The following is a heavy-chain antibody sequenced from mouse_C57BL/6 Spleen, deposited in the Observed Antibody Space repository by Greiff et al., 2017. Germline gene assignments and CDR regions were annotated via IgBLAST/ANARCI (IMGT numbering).Heavy chain of an antibody. CDR2: IHPNSGST. J-gene: IGHJ4*01. Sequence: QVQLQQPGAELVKPGASVKLSCKASGYTFTSYGMHWVKQRPGQGLEWIGMIHPNSGSTNYNEKFKSKATLTVDKSSSTAYMQLSSLASEDSAVYYCGRGVSARAMDDWGQGTSVTVSS. V-gene: IGHV1-64*01. CDR3: GRGVSARAMDD. CDR1: GYTFTSYG.